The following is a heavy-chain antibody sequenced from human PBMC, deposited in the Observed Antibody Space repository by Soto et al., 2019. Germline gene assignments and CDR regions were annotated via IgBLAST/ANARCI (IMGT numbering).Heavy chain of an antibody. Sequence: QLVESGGGLVQPGGSLRLSCRASGFTFRTYWMSWVRQVPGKGLEWVANIKQDGSETTYLPSVKGRFTVSRDNTKNSQELQMNSLRAEDTAVYYGTRDVDEERQRQFYYHGMDVWGQGTTVIVSS. CDR3: TRDVDEERQRQFYYHGMDV. CDR1: GFTFRTYW. V-gene: IGHV3-7*01. CDR2: IKQDGSET. J-gene: IGHJ6*02. D-gene: IGHD1-1*01.